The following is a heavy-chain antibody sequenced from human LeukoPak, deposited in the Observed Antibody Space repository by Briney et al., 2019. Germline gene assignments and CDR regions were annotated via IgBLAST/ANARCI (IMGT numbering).Heavy chain of an antibody. Sequence: GASVKVSCKASGYTFTSYGISWVRQAPGQGLEWMGWISAYNGNTNYAQKLQGRVTMTTGTSTSTAYMELRSLRSDDTAVYYCARDSRDGYNLGFDYWGQGTLVTVSS. CDR2: ISAYNGNT. V-gene: IGHV1-18*01. CDR3: ARDSRDGYNLGFDY. J-gene: IGHJ4*02. D-gene: IGHD5-24*01. CDR1: GYTFTSYG.